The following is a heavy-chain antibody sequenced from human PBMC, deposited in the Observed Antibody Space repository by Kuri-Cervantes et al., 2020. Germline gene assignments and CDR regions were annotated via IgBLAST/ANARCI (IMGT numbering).Heavy chain of an antibody. CDR2: IKEDGSER. CDR3: AREGGSSGYYLTD. D-gene: IGHD3-22*01. J-gene: IGHJ4*02. V-gene: IGHV3-7*01. Sequence: GGSLRLSCAASGFTFSNYWMDWVRQAPGKGLEWVATIKEDGSERYYVDSVKGRFTISRDNAENSLYLQMNSLRAEDTAVYYCAREGGSSGYYLTDWGQGTLVTVSS. CDR1: GFTFSNYW.